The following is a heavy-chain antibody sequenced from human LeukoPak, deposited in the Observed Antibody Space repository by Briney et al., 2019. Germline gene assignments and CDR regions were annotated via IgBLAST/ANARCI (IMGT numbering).Heavy chain of an antibody. D-gene: IGHD6-13*01. J-gene: IGHJ4*02. Sequence: SVKVSCKASGGTFSSYAISWVRQAPGQGLEWMGGIIPIFGTANYAQKFQGRVTITADESTSTAYMELSSLRSEDTAVYYCAKSSGGSSSWYAVDYWGQGTLVTVSS. CDR2: IIPIFGTA. CDR3: AKSSGGSSSWYAVDY. V-gene: IGHV1-69*13. CDR1: GGTFSSYA.